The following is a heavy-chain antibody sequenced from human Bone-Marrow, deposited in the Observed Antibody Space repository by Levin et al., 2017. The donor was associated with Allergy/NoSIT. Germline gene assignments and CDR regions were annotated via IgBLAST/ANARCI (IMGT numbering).Heavy chain of an antibody. J-gene: IGHJ5*02. CDR2: IYYSGST. CDR3: ARHQQGIPPRGDWFDP. Sequence: SETLSLTCTVSGGSISSSSYYWGWIRQPPGKGLEWIGSIYYSGSTYYNPSLKSRVTISVDTSKNQYSLKLSSVTAADTAVYYCARHQQGIPPRGDWFDPWGQGTLVTVSS. CDR1: GGSISSSSYY. V-gene: IGHV4-39*01. D-gene: IGHD6-13*01.